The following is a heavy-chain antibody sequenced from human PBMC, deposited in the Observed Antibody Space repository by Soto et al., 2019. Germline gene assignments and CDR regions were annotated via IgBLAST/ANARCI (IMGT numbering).Heavy chain of an antibody. CDR1: GVTFSKFI. J-gene: IGHJ6*02. CDR3: AKVRYSSPMGYYYGMDV. CDR2: IIPIFGTA. V-gene: IGHV1-69*01. Sequence: QVQLEQSGGEVKKPGSSVKVSCKASGVTFSKFIMTWVRQAPGLGLEWVGGIIPIFGTANYAQKFQGRVTITADESTSTSYLEVGNLRSEDTAVYYCAKVRYSSPMGYYYGMDVWGQGTAVTGSS. D-gene: IGHD6-19*01.